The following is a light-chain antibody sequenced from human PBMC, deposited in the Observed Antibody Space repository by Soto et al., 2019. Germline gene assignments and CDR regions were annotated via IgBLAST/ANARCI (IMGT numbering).Light chain of an antibody. V-gene: IGKV3D-20*02. CDR3: QQHSNSPWT. Sequence: EIVLTQSPGTLSLSPGESAALSCRASQCVTSNYLVWYRQKPGQAPRLLIYAISSRAAGIPDRFNGSGSGTDFTLTITRLEPEDSAVYYCQQHSNSPWTFGQGTRVEV. J-gene: IGKJ1*01. CDR1: QCVTSNY. CDR2: AIS.